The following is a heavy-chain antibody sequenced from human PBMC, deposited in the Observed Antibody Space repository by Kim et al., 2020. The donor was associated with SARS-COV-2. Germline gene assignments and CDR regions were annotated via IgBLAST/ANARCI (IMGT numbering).Heavy chain of an antibody. J-gene: IGHJ6*02. CDR2: IKQDGSEK. V-gene: IGHV3-7*01. Sequence: GGSLRLSCAASGFTFSNYWMSWVRQAPGKGLEWVANIKQDGSEKYYVDSVKGRFTISRDNAKNTLYLQMNSLRAEDTAVYYCAREDVSMVRGVIMSGYYYSYGMDVWGQGTTVTVSS. D-gene: IGHD3-10*01. CDR1: GFTFSNYW. CDR3: AREDVSMVRGVIMSGYYYSYGMDV.